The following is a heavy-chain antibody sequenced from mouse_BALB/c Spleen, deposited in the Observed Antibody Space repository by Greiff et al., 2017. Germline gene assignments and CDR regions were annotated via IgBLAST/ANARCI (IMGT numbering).Heavy chain of an antibody. V-gene: IGHV5-17*02. CDR3: ASGSNYAMDY. CDR1: GFTFSSFG. J-gene: IGHJ4*01. D-gene: IGHD1-1*01. Sequence: EVMLVESGGGLVQPGGSRKLSCAASGFTFSSFGMHWVRQAPEKGLEWVAYISSGSSTIYYADTVKGRFTISRDNPKNTLFLQMTSLRSEDTAMYYCASGSNYAMDYWGQGTSVTVSS. CDR2: ISSGSSTI.